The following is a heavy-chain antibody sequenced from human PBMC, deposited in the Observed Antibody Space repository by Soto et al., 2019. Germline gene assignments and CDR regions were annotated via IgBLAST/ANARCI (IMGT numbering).Heavy chain of an antibody. CDR1: GYTFTNYD. CDR2: MNPNGGKI. Sequence: QVQLVQSGAEVKKPGASVKVSCKASGYTFTNYDINWVRQATGPGPEYMGWMNPNGGKIGYVQKFQVRVIMTSTTSISTAYMELSNLRFEDTAVYYCARGIPGYCGCATCYSGWFDPWGQGTLVTVSS. J-gene: IGHJ5*02. D-gene: IGHD2-15*01. V-gene: IGHV1-8*01. CDR3: ARGIPGYCGCATCYSGWFDP.